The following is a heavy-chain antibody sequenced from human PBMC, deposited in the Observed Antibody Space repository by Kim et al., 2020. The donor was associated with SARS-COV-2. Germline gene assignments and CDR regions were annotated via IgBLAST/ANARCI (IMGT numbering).Heavy chain of an antibody. V-gene: IGHV3-23*01. CDR2: ISGSGGST. Sequence: GGSLRLSCAASGFTFSSYAMSWVRQAPGKGLEWVSAISGSGGSTYYADSVKGRFTISRDNSKNTLYLQMNSLRAEDTAVYYCAKDRAAAAGIDYYYYYGMDVWGQGTTVTVSS. CDR3: AKDRAAAAGIDYYYYYGMDV. D-gene: IGHD6-13*01. J-gene: IGHJ6*02. CDR1: GFTFSSYA.